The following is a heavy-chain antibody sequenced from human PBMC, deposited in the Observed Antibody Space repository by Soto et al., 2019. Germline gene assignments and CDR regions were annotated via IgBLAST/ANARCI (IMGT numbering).Heavy chain of an antibody. CDR1: GGTFSSFG. CDR2: IIPVFGRP. D-gene: IGHD5-12*01. J-gene: IGHJ1*01. Sequence: QVQLVQSGAELKNPGSSVKVSCKASGGTFSSFGISWVRQAPGQGLEWMGGIIPVFGRPNYAQRFRGRLTITADESTSTSYMELSDLGYEDTAVYYCAREGSGYNFWGQGTQVTVSS. V-gene: IGHV1-69*01. CDR3: AREGSGYNF.